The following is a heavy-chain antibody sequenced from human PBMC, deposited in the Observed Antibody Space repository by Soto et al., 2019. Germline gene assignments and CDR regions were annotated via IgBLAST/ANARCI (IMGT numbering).Heavy chain of an antibody. CDR1: GFTFTSSA. CDR2: IVVGSGNT. V-gene: IGHV1-58*01. CDR3: AAYRALRYPHHLFMDV. D-gene: IGHD3-9*01. Sequence: SVKVSCKASGFTFTSSAVQWVRQARGQRLEWIGWIVVGSGNTNYAQKFQERVTITRDMSTSTAYMELSSLRSEDTAVYYCAAYRALRYPHHLFMDVWGQGTTVTVSS. J-gene: IGHJ6*02.